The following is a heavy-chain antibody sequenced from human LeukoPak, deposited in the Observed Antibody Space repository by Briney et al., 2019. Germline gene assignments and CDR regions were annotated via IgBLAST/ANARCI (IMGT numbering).Heavy chain of an antibody. CDR1: GFTFIDYY. CDR3: ATDGAGFDA. Sequence: GGSLRLSCAASGFTFIDYYMSWVRQAPGKGLEWLSYINIGGTNTHYADSVKGRFTISRDNAKTSLYLEMNNLRAEDTAVYYCATDGAGFDAWGQGVLVTVSS. V-gene: IGHV3-11*01. CDR2: INIGGTNT. J-gene: IGHJ5*02.